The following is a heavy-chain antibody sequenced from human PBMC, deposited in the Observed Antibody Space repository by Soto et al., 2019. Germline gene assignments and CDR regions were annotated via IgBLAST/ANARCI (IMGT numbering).Heavy chain of an antibody. CDR1: GGSMRNYF. V-gene: IGHV4-59*01. CDR3: AAGEASSRNLAPYYLDF. CDR2: IHYSGTT. Sequence: SETLSLTCTVSGGSMRNYFWTWIRQPPGKGLEWIGYIHYSGTTSFFPSYNPSLRSRVTISEDASKNQFSLKLLSVTTADTAVYFCAAGEASSRNLAPYYLDFWGQGTLVTVSS. D-gene: IGHD6-13*01. J-gene: IGHJ4*02.